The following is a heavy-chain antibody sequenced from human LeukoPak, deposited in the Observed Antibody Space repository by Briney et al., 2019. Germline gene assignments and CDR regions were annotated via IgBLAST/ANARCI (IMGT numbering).Heavy chain of an antibody. D-gene: IGHD3-10*01. CDR1: GFTVSSNY. Sequence: GGSLRLSCAASGFTVSSNYMSWVRQAPGKGLEWVSVIYSGGSTYYADSVKGRFAISRDNSKNTLYLQMTSLRAEDTAVYYCARDKFGMYWGQGTLVTVSS. J-gene: IGHJ4*02. V-gene: IGHV3-53*01. CDR3: ARDKFGMY. CDR2: IYSGGST.